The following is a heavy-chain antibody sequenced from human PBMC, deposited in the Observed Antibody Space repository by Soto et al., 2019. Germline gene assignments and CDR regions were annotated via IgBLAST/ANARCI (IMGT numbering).Heavy chain of an antibody. Sequence: ASVKVSCKASGYTFTSYGISWVRQAPGQGLEWMGWISAYNGKTNYAQKLQGRVTITTDTSTSTAYMELSSLRSEDTAVYYCARNSIDLLGHNYYHYGMAVWGQGTTVTVSS. CDR3: ARNSIDLLGHNYYHYGMAV. D-gene: IGHD2-8*02. CDR2: ISAYNGKT. V-gene: IGHV1-18*01. CDR1: GYTFTSYG. J-gene: IGHJ6*02.